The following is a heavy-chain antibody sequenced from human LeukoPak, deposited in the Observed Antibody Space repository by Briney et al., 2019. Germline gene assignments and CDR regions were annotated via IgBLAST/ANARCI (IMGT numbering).Heavy chain of an antibody. Sequence: GGSLRLPCAATGFTFSSDAMSWVRQAPGKGLEWVSGIDESGGSIYYADSVKGRFTISRDNSKNTLDLQMNSLRAEDTAVYYCARDYGSRGSSSYPFDNWSQGTLVTVSP. CDR3: ARDYGSRGSSSYPFDN. V-gene: IGHV3-23*01. CDR1: GFTFSSDA. J-gene: IGHJ4*02. D-gene: IGHD3-10*01. CDR2: IDESGGSI.